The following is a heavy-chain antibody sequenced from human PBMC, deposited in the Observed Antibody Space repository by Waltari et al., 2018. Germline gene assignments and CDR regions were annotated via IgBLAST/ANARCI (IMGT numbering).Heavy chain of an antibody. D-gene: IGHD3-3*01. CDR1: GGSLSSYY. CDR2: IYTSGST. V-gene: IGHV4-4*07. CDR3: AREVPYYDFWSGYYRGGGYFDY. Sequence: QVQLQESGPGLVKPSETLSLTCTVSGGSLSSYYWSWIRQPARKGLEWIGRIYTSGSTNYNPSLKSRVTMSVDTSKNQFSLKLSSVTAADTAVYYCAREVPYYDFWSGYYRGGGYFDYWGQGTLVTVSS. J-gene: IGHJ4*02.